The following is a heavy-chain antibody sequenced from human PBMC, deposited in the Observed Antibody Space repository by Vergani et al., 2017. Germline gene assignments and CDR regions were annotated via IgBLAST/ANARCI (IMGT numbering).Heavy chain of an antibody. Sequence: QVQLVQSGAEVKKPGASVKVSCKASGYTFTGYYMHWVRQAPGQGLEWMGWINPNSGGTNYAQKFQGRVTMTRDTSISTAYMELSRLRSDDTAVYYCAKIHDYYYDSRTWEDAFDIWGQGTMVTVSS. CDR3: AKIHDYYYDSRTWEDAFDI. D-gene: IGHD3-22*01. CDR1: GYTFTGYY. J-gene: IGHJ3*02. CDR2: INPNSGGT. V-gene: IGHV1-2*02.